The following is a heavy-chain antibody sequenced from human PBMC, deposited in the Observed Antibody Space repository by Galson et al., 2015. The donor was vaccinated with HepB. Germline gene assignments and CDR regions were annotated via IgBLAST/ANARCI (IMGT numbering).Heavy chain of an antibody. CDR2: ISSNGGST. D-gene: IGHD2-2*01. V-gene: IGHV3-64D*06. CDR3: VKSRFALPADRSFDP. J-gene: IGHJ5*02. Sequence: SLRLSCAASGFTFSSYAMHRVRQAPGKGLEYVSAISSNGGSTYYADSVKGRFTISRDNSKNTLYLQMSSLRAEDTAVYYCVKSRFALPADRSFDPWGQGTLVTVSS. CDR1: GFTFSSYA.